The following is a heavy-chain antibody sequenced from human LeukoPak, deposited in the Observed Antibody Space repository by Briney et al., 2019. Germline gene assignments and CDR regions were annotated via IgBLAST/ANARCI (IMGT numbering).Heavy chain of an antibody. J-gene: IGHJ3*02. Sequence: SETLSLTCAVYGGSFSGYYWSWIRQPPGKGLEWIGEINHSGSTNYNPSLKSRVTISVDTSKNQFSLKLSSVTAADTAVYYCARGGEAFDSWGQGTMVTVSS. CDR2: INHSGST. V-gene: IGHV4-34*01. CDR1: GGSFSGYY. D-gene: IGHD3-10*01. CDR3: ARGGEAFDS.